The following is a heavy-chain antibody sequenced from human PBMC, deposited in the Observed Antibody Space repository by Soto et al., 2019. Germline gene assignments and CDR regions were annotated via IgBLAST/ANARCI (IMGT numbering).Heavy chain of an antibody. Sequence: EVRLVESGGGLAQPGGSLRLSCVVSGFTFSSYEMNWVRQVPGKGLEWLAYISSNGVNTYYADSVMGRFTISRYNAKNSLYLQIHSLRVEDTGIYYCARGWGDFDYWGQGTLLTVSS. CDR2: ISSNGVNT. CDR1: GFTFSSYE. CDR3: ARGWGDFDY. D-gene: IGHD2-21*01. V-gene: IGHV3-48*03. J-gene: IGHJ4*02.